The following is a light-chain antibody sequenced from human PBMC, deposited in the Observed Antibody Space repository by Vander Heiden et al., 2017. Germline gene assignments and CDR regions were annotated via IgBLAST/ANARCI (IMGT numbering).Light chain of an antibody. CDR3: CSYAGSYTWV. CDR1: SSDVGGYNY. V-gene: IGLV2-11*01. Sequence: QSALTQPRSVSGSPGQSVTISCTGTSSDVGGYNYVSWYQQHPGKAPKLMIYDVSKRPSGVPDRFSGPKSGNTASLTISGLQAEDEADYYCCSYAGSYTWVFGGGTKLTGL. CDR2: DVS. J-gene: IGLJ3*02.